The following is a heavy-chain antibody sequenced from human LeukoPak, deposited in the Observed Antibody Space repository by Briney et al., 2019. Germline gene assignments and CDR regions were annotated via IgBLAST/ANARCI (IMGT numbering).Heavy chain of an antibody. D-gene: IGHD4-11*01. V-gene: IGHV1-2*02. CDR3: ARGFLSTVTTPPVGY. CDR2: INPNSGGT. Sequence: GASVKVSCKASGYTFTGYYMHWVRQAPGQGLEWTGWINPNSGGTNYAQKFQGRVTMTRDTSISTAYMELSRLRSDDTAVYYCARGFLSTVTTPPVGYWGQGTLVTVSS. J-gene: IGHJ4*02. CDR1: GYTFTGYY.